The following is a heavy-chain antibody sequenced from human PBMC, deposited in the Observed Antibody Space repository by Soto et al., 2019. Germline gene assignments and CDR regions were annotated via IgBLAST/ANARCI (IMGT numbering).Heavy chain of an antibody. J-gene: IGHJ3*02. V-gene: IGHV3-15*01. Sequence: PGGSLRLSCAASGFTFSNAWMSWVRQAPGKGLEWVGCIKSKTDGGTTDYAAPVKGRFTISRDDSKNTLYLQMNSLKTEDTAVYYCTTEFRITMIVVAEIRAFDIWGQGTMVTVSS. CDR1: GFTFSNAW. CDR3: TTEFRITMIVVAEIRAFDI. D-gene: IGHD3-22*01. CDR2: IKSKTDGGTT.